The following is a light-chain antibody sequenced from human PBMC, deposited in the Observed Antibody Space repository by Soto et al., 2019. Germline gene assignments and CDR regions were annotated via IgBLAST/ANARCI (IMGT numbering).Light chain of an antibody. CDR1: QSVANN. V-gene: IGKV3D-15*01. CDR3: HQYNNGPQT. Sequence: IVMTQSPATLSVSPGETATLSCRASQSVANNLAWYQQRPGQVPRLLVSGASTRATGIPARFSGSRSGTEFTLTITSLQSEDFAVYYCHQYNNGPQTFGQGTKVEIK. J-gene: IGKJ1*01. CDR2: GAS.